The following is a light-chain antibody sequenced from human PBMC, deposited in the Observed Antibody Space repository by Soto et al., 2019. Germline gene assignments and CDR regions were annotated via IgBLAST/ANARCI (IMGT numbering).Light chain of an antibody. J-gene: IGLJ2*01. Sequence: QSVLTQPPSASGSPGQSVTNSCTGTSSDVGGYNSVSWYQQHPGKAPKLMIYEVSKRPSGVPDRFSASKSDNTASLTVSGLQAEDEADYYCSSYAGSKNLVFGGGTKLTVL. CDR2: EVS. CDR1: SSDVGGYNS. CDR3: SSYAGSKNLV. V-gene: IGLV2-8*01.